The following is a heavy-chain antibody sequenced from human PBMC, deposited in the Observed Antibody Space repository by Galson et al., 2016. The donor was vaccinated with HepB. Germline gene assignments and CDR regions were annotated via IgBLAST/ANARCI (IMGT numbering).Heavy chain of an antibody. CDR2: IRSKTYGATR. D-gene: IGHD3-9*01. CDR1: GFAFGDSA. V-gene: IGHV3-49*01. CDR3: ASPNFDGPFDH. Sequence: SLRLSCAASGFAFGDSALSWFRQAPGKGLEWIGFIRSKTYGATREYAASVKGRFTVSRDGSKSIAFLQMTSLKTEDTAVYYCASPNFDGPFDHWGQGTLVTVSS. J-gene: IGHJ4*02.